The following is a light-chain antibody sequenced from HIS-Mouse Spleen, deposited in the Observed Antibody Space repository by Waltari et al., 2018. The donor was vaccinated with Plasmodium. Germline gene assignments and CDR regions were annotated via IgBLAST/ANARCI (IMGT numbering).Light chain of an antibody. Sequence: DIQMTQSPSSLSASVGDSVTITCRASQSISSYLNWDQQKPGKAPKLLIYAASSLQSGVPSRFSGSGSVTDFTLTISSLQPEDFATYYCQQSYSTWTFGQGTKVEIK. J-gene: IGKJ1*01. CDR3: QQSYSTWT. CDR2: AAS. V-gene: IGKV1-39*01. CDR1: QSISSY.